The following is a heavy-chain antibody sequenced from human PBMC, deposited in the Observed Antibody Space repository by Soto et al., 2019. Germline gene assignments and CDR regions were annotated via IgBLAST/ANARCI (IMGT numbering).Heavy chain of an antibody. Sequence: QLQLQESGSGLVKPSQTLSLTCAVSGGSISSGGYSWSWIRQPPGQGLEWIGYIYHIGSTSYNPSLKSRVTISADRSRNQFSLKLSSVTAADTAVYYCARVPVSGYPISPLIWAFDFWGQGTMVTVSS. J-gene: IGHJ3*01. CDR2: IYHIGST. CDR1: GGSISSGGYS. D-gene: IGHD3-22*01. CDR3: ARVPVSGYPISPLIWAFDF. V-gene: IGHV4-30-2*01.